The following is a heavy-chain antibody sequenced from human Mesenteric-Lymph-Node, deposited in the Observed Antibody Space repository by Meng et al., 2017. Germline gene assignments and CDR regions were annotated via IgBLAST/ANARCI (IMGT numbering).Heavy chain of an antibody. CDR2: IYNSGST. V-gene: IGHV4-30-4*01. CDR1: GGSISSSNYC. J-gene: IGHJ2*01. CDR3: ARGQKGYFDL. Sequence: QVQLQESGPRLVKPSQALSLTCTVSGGSISSSNYCWSWIRQPPGKGLEWSGHIYNSGSTYYNPSLKSRITISVDTSKNQFSLKLSSVTAADTAVYYCARGQKGYFDLWGRGTLVTVSS.